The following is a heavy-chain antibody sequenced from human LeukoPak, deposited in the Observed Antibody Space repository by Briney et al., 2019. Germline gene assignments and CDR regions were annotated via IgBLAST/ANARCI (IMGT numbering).Heavy chain of an antibody. V-gene: IGHV4-59*01. CDR2: IYYSGCT. Sequence: SETLSLTCTVSGGFIRRYYWSWIRQPPGKGMEWIGYIYYSGCTKYNPSLKSRVTTSVDATKTQFSLKLNSVTAADTAVYYCARGSRELYYFDYWGQGTLVTVSS. J-gene: IGHJ4*02. CDR1: GGFIRRYY. D-gene: IGHD1-7*01. CDR3: ARGSRELYYFDY.